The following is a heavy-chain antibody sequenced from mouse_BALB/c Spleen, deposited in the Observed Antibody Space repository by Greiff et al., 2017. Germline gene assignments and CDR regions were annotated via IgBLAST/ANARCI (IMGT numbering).Heavy chain of an antibody. CDR1: GFTFSSYG. V-gene: IGHV5-6*02. CDR3: AREPTIGTTGGFDY. J-gene: IGHJ2*01. CDR2: ISSGGSYT. D-gene: IGHD2-14*01. Sequence: EVKLEESGGDLVKPGGSLKLSCAASGFTFSSYGMSWVRQTPDKRLEWVATISSGGSYTYYPDSVKGRFTISRDNAKNTLYLQMSSLKSEDTAMYYCAREPTIGTTGGFDYWGQGTTLTVSS.